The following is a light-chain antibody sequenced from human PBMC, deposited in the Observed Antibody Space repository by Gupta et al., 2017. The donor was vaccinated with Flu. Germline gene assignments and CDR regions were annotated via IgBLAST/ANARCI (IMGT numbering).Light chain of an antibody. CDR1: SSDVGSYNL. J-gene: IGLJ1*01. Sequence: QSALTQPASVSGSPGPSITISCTGTSSDVGSYNLVSWDQQHPGKAPKLMIYEGSKRPSGVSNRFSGSKPGNTASLTISGLQAEDEADYYCCSYAGSRFYVFGTGTKVTVL. V-gene: IGLV2-23*01. CDR3: CSYAGSRFYV. CDR2: EGS.